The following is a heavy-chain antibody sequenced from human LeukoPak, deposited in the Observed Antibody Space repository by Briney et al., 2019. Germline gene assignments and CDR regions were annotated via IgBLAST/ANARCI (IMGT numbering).Heavy chain of an antibody. J-gene: IGHJ4*02. Sequence: GGSLRLSCAASGFAFSSYDMSWVRQAPGKGLEWVSAISGSGDRTFYRDSVKGRFTISRDNSKNTLYLQMYSLGAEDTALYYCAKYRDGRQRWYWGQGTLVTLSS. CDR3: AKYRDGRQRWY. D-gene: IGHD5-24*01. V-gene: IGHV3-23*01. CDR2: ISGSGDRT. CDR1: GFAFSSYD.